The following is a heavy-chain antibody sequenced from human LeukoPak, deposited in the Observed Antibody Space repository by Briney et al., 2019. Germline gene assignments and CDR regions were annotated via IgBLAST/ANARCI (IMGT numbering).Heavy chain of an antibody. CDR2: ISDSGGST. CDR1: GFPFSSYA. Sequence: GGSLRLSCSASGFPFSSYAMHWVRQAPGKGLEYVSAISDSGGSTYYADSVKGRFTISRDNSKNTLYLQMSSLRAEDTAVYYCVKNGALAVDYFQHWGQGTLVTVSS. J-gene: IGHJ1*01. V-gene: IGHV3-64D*09. CDR3: VKNGALAVDYFQH. D-gene: IGHD6-19*01.